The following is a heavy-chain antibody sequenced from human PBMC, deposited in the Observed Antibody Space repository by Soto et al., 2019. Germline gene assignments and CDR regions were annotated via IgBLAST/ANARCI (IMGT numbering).Heavy chain of an antibody. J-gene: IGHJ4*02. CDR2: INPNSGAT. CDR3: ARGGYTYGYGLDY. Sequence: QVQLVQSGAEVKKLGASVTVSCKASGYTFTAYYIHWVRQAPGQGLAWVGWINPNSGATNYAQRFQGWVTMTGDTSVSTAYRDLTRLRSDDTAVYYCARGGYTYGYGLDYWGQGTLVTVSS. CDR1: GYTFTAYY. D-gene: IGHD5-18*01. V-gene: IGHV1-2*04.